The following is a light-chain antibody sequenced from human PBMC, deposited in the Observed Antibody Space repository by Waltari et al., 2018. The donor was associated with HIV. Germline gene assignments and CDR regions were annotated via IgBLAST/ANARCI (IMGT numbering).Light chain of an antibody. CDR3: QQYYSSPWT. J-gene: IGKJ1*01. CDR1: QTLLSSSNTKNY. CDR2: WAS. V-gene: IGKV4-1*01. Sequence: IVMTQSPDSLAVSLGERATIDCRSSQTLLSSSNTKNYLTWYRQKPGQPPKLLLYWASTRESGVPDRFSGSGSGTNFTLTISRLQAEDAATYYCQQYYSSPWTFGQGTKV.